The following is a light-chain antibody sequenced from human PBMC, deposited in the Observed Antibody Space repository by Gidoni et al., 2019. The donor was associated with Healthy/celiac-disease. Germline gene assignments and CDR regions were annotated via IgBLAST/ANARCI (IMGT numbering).Light chain of an antibody. CDR1: SSDVGGYNY. Sequence: QSALTQPASVSGSPGQSITNSCTVTSSDVGGYNYFSWYQQPQGKAPKLMIYDVSNRPSGFSNRFSGSKSGNTACLTISGLQAEDEADYYCSSYTSSSTPWVFGGGTKLTVL. CDR3: SSYTSSSTPWV. V-gene: IGLV2-14*01. J-gene: IGLJ3*02. CDR2: DVS.